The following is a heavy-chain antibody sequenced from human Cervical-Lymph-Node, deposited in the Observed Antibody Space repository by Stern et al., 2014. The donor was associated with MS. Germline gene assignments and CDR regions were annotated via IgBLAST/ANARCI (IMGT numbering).Heavy chain of an antibody. Sequence: VQLVQSGPEVKRPGASVKVSCKASGYTFTDYGITWVRQVPGQGLEWMGGISGYDGNTDYTQKVRDSVTTTTDITTNIAYLKLRSLTSADTAVYYCARGHREGPHTGFVNWGQGTLVTVSS. J-gene: IGHJ4*02. V-gene: IGHV1-18*04. D-gene: IGHD1-14*01. CDR3: ARGHREGPHTGFVN. CDR2: ISGYDGNT. CDR1: GYTFTDYG.